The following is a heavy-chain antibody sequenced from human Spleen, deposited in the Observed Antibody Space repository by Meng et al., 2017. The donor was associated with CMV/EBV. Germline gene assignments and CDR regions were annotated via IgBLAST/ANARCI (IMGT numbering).Heavy chain of an antibody. Sequence: ASVKVSCKASGYTFTSYGISWLRQAPGQGLEWMGWISAYNANTNYAQKFQDRVTMTTDRSTSTAYMVLRSLRSDDTAVYYCARYPITIFGVIKPGDYYGLDVWGQGTTVTVSS. V-gene: IGHV1-18*01. CDR3: ARYPITIFGVIKPGDYYGLDV. J-gene: IGHJ6*02. CDR1: GYTFTSYG. CDR2: ISAYNANT. D-gene: IGHD3-3*01.